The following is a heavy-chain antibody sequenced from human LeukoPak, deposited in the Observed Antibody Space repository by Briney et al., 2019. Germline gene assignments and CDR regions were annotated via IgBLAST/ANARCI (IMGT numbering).Heavy chain of an antibody. J-gene: IGHJ6*02. CDR2: IIPILGIA. D-gene: IGHD1-26*01. CDR1: GGTFSSYA. V-gene: IGHV1-69*04. CDR3: ARDSGATAYYYYGMDV. Sequence: SVKVSCKASGGTFSSYAISWVRQAPGQGLEWMGRIIPILGIANYAQKFQGRVTITADKFTSTAYMELSSLRSEDTAVYYCARDSGATAYYYYGMDVWGQGTTVTVSS.